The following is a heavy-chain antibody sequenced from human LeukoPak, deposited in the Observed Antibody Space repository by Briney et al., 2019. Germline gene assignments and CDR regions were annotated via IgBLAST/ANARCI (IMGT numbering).Heavy chain of an antibody. CDR3: ARVPVVPAAIRPIHFDY. CDR1: GFTVSSNY. D-gene: IGHD2-2*02. Sequence: GGSLRLSCAASGFTVSSNYMSWVRQAPGKGLEWASVIYSGGSTYYADSVKGRFTISRDNSKNTLYLQMNSLRAEDTAVYYCARVPVVPAAIRPIHFDYWGQGTLVTVSS. CDR2: IYSGGST. J-gene: IGHJ4*02. V-gene: IGHV3-66*01.